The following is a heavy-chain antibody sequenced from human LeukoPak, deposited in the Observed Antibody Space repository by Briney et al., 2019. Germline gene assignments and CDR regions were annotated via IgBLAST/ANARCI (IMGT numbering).Heavy chain of an antibody. CDR2: ISRSHNHI. CDR3: ARDPDTVRDDYFDY. V-gene: IGHV3-21*06. CDR1: GFTFSSYN. J-gene: IGHJ4*02. Sequence: GGSLRLSCAASGFTFSSYNMNWVREAPGKGLEWVSSISRSHNHIFYADSVKGRFTISRADAKNSLYLQTNSPTVEDTAVYFCARDPDTVRDDYFDYWGQGTLVTVSS. D-gene: IGHD5-18*01.